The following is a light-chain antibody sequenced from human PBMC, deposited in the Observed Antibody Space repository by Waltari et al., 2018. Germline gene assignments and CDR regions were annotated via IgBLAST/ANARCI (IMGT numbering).Light chain of an antibody. CDR1: TSNVGSNT. CDR3: VTWDDSLNGHAV. J-gene: IGLJ2*01. Sequence: QSVLTQPPSASGAPGQRVTISCSGSTSNVGSNTVNWYQQLPGTAPKLLIYSNDQRPSVVPDRFASSKAGTSASLVIGGLQSEDEADYYGVTWDDSLNGHAVFGGGTKLTVL. CDR2: SND. V-gene: IGLV1-44*01.